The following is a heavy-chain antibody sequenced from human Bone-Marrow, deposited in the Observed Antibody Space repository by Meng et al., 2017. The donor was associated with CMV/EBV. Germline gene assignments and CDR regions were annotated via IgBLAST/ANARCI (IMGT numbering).Heavy chain of an antibody. V-gene: IGHV4-34*01. J-gene: IGHJ4*02. CDR1: YY. CDR3: ARGRTKNAYYYGSGSYYRVSFDY. Sequence: YYWSWIRQPPGKGLEWIGEINHSGSTNYNPSLKSRVTISVDTSKNQFSLKLSSVTAADTAVYYCARGRTKNAYYYGSGSYYRVSFDYWGQGTLVTVSS. CDR2: INHSGST. D-gene: IGHD3-10*01.